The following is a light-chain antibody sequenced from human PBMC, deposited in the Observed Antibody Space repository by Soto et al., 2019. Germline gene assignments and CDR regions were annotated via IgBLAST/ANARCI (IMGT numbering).Light chain of an antibody. J-gene: IGLJ3*02. CDR2: RNN. CDR1: SSNIGSNY. CDR3: AAWDDSLSAWV. V-gene: IGLV1-47*01. Sequence: QSVLTQPPSASGTPGQRVTISCSGSSSNIGSNYVYWYQQLPGTAPKLLIYRNNQRPSGVPDRFSGSKSGTSASLAISGLRSEDEADYYCAAWDDSLSAWVFGXGTKVTVL.